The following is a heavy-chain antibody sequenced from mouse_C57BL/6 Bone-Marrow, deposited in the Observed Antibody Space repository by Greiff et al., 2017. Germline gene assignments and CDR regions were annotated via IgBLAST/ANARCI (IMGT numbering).Heavy chain of an antibody. Sequence: EVQVVESGGGLVQPGGSLSLSCAASGFTFTDYYMSWVRQPPGKALEWLGFIRNKANGYTTEYSASVKGRFTISRDNSQSILYLQMNALRAEDSATYYCARYGYYGSSYFDVWGTGTTVTVSS. V-gene: IGHV7-3*01. CDR1: GFTFTDYY. CDR3: ARYGYYGSSYFDV. CDR2: IRNKANGYTT. D-gene: IGHD1-1*01. J-gene: IGHJ1*03.